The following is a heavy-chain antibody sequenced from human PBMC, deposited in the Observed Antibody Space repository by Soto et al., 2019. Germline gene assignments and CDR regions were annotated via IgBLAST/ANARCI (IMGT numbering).Heavy chain of an antibody. Sequence: GGSLRLSCAASGFTFSSYAMSWVRQAPGKGLGWVSAISGSGGSTYYADSVKGRFTISRDNSKNTLYLQMNSLRAEDTAVYYCAKAVTGSYYDLEYYYYGMDVWGQGTTVTVSS. CDR1: GFTFSSYA. CDR2: ISGSGGST. D-gene: IGHD1-26*01. V-gene: IGHV3-23*01. J-gene: IGHJ6*02. CDR3: AKAVTGSYYDLEYYYYGMDV.